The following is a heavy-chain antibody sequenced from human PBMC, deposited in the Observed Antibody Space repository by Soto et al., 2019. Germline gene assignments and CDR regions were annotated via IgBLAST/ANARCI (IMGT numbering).Heavy chain of an antibody. V-gene: IGHV2-26*01. Sequence: QVTLKESGPVLVKPTETLTLTCTVSGFSLSNARMGVSWIRQPPGKALEWLAHIFSNDEKSYSTSLKSRLTISKDTSKSQVVLTMTNMDPVDTATYYWARMWVEGYSSSWYEDYWGQGTLVTVSS. CDR1: GFSLSNARMG. CDR3: ARMWVEGYSSSWYEDY. D-gene: IGHD6-13*01. J-gene: IGHJ4*02. CDR2: IFSNDEK.